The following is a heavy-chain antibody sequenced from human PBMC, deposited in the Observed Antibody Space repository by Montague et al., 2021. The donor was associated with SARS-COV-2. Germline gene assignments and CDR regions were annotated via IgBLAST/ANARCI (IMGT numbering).Heavy chain of an antibody. CDR1: GFSISTGYY. CDR2: IYHSGST. D-gene: IGHD3-22*01. J-gene: IGHJ4*02. CDR3: ASSYDSTGHVGY. Sequence: SETLSLTCTVSGFSISTGYYGGWIRQPPGKGLEWIGSIYHSGSTYYNPSLKSRVTISVDTSKNQFSLKLSSVTAADTAVYYCASSYDSTGHVGYWGQGTLVTVSS. V-gene: IGHV4-38-2*02.